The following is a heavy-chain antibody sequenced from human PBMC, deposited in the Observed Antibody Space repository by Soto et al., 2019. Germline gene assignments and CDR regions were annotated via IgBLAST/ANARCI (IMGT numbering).Heavy chain of an antibody. CDR1: GGSISSSNSY. CDR3: ATAGSYSPRVVDY. Sequence: SETLSLTCTVSGGSISSSNSYWSWIRQHPGKGLEWIGYVYYTGSTYYNPSLKSRVTISVDTSKNQFSLKLSSVTAADTAVYYCATAGSYSPRVVDYWGQGTLVTVAA. D-gene: IGHD1-26*01. J-gene: IGHJ4*02. CDR2: VYYTGST. V-gene: IGHV4-31*03.